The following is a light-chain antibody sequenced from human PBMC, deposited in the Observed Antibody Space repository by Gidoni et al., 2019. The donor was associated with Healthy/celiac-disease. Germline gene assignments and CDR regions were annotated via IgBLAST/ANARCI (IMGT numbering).Light chain of an antibody. CDR1: QSVSSY. CDR2: DAS. CDR3: QQRSNWPPYT. Sequence: EIVLTTSPATLSLSPGERATLSCRASQSVSSYLAWYQQKPGQAPRLLIYDASNRATGIPARFSGSGSGTEFTLTISSLEHEDFAVYYCQQRSNWPPYTFGQGTKLEIK. J-gene: IGKJ2*01. V-gene: IGKV3-11*01.